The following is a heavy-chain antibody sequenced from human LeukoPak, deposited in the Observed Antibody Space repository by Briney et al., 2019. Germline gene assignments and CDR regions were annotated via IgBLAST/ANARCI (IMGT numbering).Heavy chain of an antibody. J-gene: IGHJ6*02. CDR3: ARDSTHGPGSSSYGMDV. CDR2: VWSDGNNK. V-gene: IGHV3-33*01. Sequence: PGGSLRLSCAASEFLLNRYSMHCVRHAPGKGLEWVAVVWSDGNNKLYTDSVKGRFTIYRDHSKITMYLKMNSLRVEDTAVYYCARDSTHGPGSSSYGMDVWGQGTTVTVSS. CDR1: EFLLNRYS. D-gene: IGHD3-10*01.